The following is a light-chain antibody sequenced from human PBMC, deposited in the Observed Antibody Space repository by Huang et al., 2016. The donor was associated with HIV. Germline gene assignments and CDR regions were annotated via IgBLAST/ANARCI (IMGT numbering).Light chain of an antibody. Sequence: DVVMTQSPLSLPVTLGQPASLSCRSSQSLVHSDGNTYLNWFQQRPGQSPRRLIYKVSDRDAGVPDRVSGSGSGTDFTLKISRVEAEDVGVYYCMQGTHWPRTFGQGTKVEIK. CDR3: MQGTHWPRT. J-gene: IGKJ1*01. V-gene: IGKV2-30*02. CDR2: KVS. CDR1: QSLVHSDGNTY.